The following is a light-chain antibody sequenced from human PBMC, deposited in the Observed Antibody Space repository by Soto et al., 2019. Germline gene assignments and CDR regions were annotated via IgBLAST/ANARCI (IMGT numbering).Light chain of an antibody. V-gene: IGKV1-39*01. CDR2: AAS. CDR1: QSISNY. J-gene: IGKJ1*01. Sequence: DIPMTQSPSSLSASVGDRVTITCRASQSISNYLNWYQKKPGKAPDLLIYAASSLQSGVPSRFSGSGSGTGFTLTISSLQPEDFATYYCQQSYSTPWTFGQGTKVEIK. CDR3: QQSYSTPWT.